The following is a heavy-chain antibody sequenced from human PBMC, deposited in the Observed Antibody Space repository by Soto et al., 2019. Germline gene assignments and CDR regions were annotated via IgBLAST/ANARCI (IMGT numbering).Heavy chain of an antibody. CDR3: ARSSGGNFGIIIEGSNWFDP. CDR1: GDTFTSYY. D-gene: IGHD3-3*01. J-gene: IGHJ5*02. CDR2: INPHGGST. Sequence: VASVKVSCKAPGDTFTSYYLNWVRQAPGQGLEWMGVINPHGGSTKYAQKFQGGVTMTRDTSRSTVYMELRSLRSDDTAIYYCARSSGGNFGIIIEGSNWFDPWGQGTLVTVSS. V-gene: IGHV1-46*01.